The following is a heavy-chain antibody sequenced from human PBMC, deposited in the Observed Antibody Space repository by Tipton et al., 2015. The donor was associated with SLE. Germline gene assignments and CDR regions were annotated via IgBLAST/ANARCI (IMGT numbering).Heavy chain of an antibody. CDR1: GFTFSSYA. V-gene: IGHV3-23*01. J-gene: IGHJ4*02. CDR2: ISGSGGST. Sequence: SLRLSCAASGFTFSSYAMSWVRQAPGKGLEWVSAISGSGGSTNYADSVKGRFTISRDNAKNSLYLQMNSLRAEDTAVYYCARSPREDSSSWYSDYWGQGTLVTVSS. CDR3: ARSPREDSSSWYSDY. D-gene: IGHD6-13*01.